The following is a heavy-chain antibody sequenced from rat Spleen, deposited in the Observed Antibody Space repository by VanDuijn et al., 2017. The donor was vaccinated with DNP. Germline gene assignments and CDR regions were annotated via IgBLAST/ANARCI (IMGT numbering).Heavy chain of an antibody. CDR3: TRDGSPYYSSYMDVMDA. Sequence: QVQLKESGPGLVQPSQTLSLTCTVSGFSLTGYNVHWVRQPPGKGLEWMGRMRFDGDTYYNSALRSRLSISRDTSKNQVFLKMNSLQTEDTAIYYCTRDGSPYYSSYMDVMDAWGQGASVTVSS. CDR1: GFSLTGYN. D-gene: IGHD1-2*01. J-gene: IGHJ4*01. V-gene: IGHV2S30*01. CDR2: MRFDGDT.